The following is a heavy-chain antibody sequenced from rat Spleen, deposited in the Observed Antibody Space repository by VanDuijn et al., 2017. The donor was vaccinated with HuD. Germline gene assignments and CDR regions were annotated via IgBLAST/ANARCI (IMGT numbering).Heavy chain of an antibody. D-gene: IGHD1-7*01. CDR3: AKVPYYGYYYFDY. V-gene: IGHV5-25*01. Sequence: EVQLVESGGGLVQPGRSMKLSCAASGFTFSNFHMAWVRQAPTKGLEWVASISGGGGNTYYRDTVKGRFTISRDNAKSTIYLQMESLRSEDTATYYCAKVPYYGYYYFDYWGQGVMVTVSS. CDR1: GFTFSNFH. CDR2: ISGGGGNT. J-gene: IGHJ2*01.